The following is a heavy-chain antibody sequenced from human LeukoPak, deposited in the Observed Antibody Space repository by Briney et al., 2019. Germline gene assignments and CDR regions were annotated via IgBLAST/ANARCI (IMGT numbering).Heavy chain of an antibody. D-gene: IGHD2-21*01. J-gene: IGHJ3*02. V-gene: IGHV3-53*01. Sequence: GGSLRLSCEASGFTVSSNYMSWVRQPPGKGLEWVSVIYSGDTTSYADSVKGRFTISRDNSKNTLYLQMNSLRAEDTAVYYCARGLVKHSIDIWGQGTMVTVSS. CDR1: GFTVSSNY. CDR3: ARGLVKHSIDI. CDR2: IYSGDTT.